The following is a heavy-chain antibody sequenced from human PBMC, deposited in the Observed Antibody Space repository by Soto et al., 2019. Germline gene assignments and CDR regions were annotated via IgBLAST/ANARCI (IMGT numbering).Heavy chain of an antibody. CDR3: AKNFSSGGRSGWYSLDD. Sequence: QVQLVESGGGVVQPGRSVRLSCEGTGFTFSSYGMHWVRQVPGKGPEWVAFISYDGSNIEYGASVKGRFTISRDNSKNTLYLQMNSLRNEDRAVYYCAKNFSSGGRSGWYSLDDWGQGTQVSVSS. CDR1: GFTFSSYG. J-gene: IGHJ4*02. V-gene: IGHV3-30*18. CDR2: ISYDGSNI. D-gene: IGHD6-19*01.